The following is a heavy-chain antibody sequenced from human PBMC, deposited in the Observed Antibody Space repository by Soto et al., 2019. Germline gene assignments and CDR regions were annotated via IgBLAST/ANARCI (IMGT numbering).Heavy chain of an antibody. CDR2: ISGSGVST. CDR1: VGTCSAYA. CDR3: GKGQPTIAVHWFDT. D-gene: IGHD6-19*01. V-gene: IGHV3-23*01. J-gene: IGHJ5*02. Sequence: GGLMRLCWGAAVGTCSAYARSRVLKAPGKGLEWVSAISGSGVSTHYADSVKGRFTISRDNSKNTLYLQMNSLRAEDTAVYYCGKGQPTIAVHWFDTRGQRPLVTVSS.